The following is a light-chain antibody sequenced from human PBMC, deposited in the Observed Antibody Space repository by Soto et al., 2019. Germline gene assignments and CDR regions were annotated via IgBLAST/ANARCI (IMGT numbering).Light chain of an antibody. V-gene: IGKV3-20*01. CDR3: QQYGSSSWT. Sequence: EIVLTQSPGTLSLSPGERATLSCRASQSVSSSYLAWYQQKPGQPPRLVMYATSSRATGIPARFSGSGSGTDFTLTISRLEPEDFAVYYCQQYGSSSWTFGQGT. CDR2: ATS. J-gene: IGKJ1*01. CDR1: QSVSSSY.